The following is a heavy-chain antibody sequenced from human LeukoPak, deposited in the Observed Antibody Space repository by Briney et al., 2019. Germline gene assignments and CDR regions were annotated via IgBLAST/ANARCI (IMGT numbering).Heavy chain of an antibody. Sequence: PSETLSLTCAVYGGSFSGYYWSWIRQPPGKGLEWIGEINHSGSTNYNPSLKSRDTISVDTSKNQFSLKLSSVTAADTAVYYCARLGANRNYWGQGTLVTVSS. D-gene: IGHD1-26*01. CDR2: INHSGST. CDR1: GGSFSGYY. J-gene: IGHJ4*02. V-gene: IGHV4-34*01. CDR3: ARLGANRNY.